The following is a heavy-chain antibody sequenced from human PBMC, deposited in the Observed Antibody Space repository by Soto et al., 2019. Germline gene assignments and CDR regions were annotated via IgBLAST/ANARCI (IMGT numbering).Heavy chain of an antibody. D-gene: IGHD3-9*01. J-gene: IGHJ6*03. CDR2: ICNSGTT. Sequence: QVQLQASGPTLVKPSETRSLTCTVSGCSIRSYCWPWIRQPPGEGLEWIGCICNSGTTNYNPSLKSRVAISIATQKNQFSLQLSSVTVADTAFHYCAGGGSILVDTRRLMDVWGKGTTVTDFS. CDR3: AGGGSILVDTRRLMDV. V-gene: IGHV4-59*03. CDR1: GCSIRSYC.